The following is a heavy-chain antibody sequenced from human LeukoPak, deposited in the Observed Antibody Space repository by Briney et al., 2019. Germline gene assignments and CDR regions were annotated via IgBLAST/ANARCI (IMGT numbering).Heavy chain of an antibody. CDR3: ARDGVVPAAPGPFDY. Sequence: SETLSLTCTASGGSISSYYWSWIRQPAGKGLEWIGRIYTSGSTNYNPSLKSRVTMSVDTSKNQFSLKLSSVTAADTAVYYCARDGVVPAAPGPFDYWGQGTLVTVSS. J-gene: IGHJ4*02. D-gene: IGHD2-2*01. CDR1: GGSISSYY. CDR2: IYTSGST. V-gene: IGHV4-4*07.